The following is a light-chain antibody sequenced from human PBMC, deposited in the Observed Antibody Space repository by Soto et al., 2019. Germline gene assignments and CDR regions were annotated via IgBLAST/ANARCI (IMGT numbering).Light chain of an antibody. CDR3: QQYDTYPLT. Sequence: DIQMTQSPSTLSASVGDRATISCRASQNVGAWLAWYQQRPVKGHKLLIYKASRLGGGVPSRFSGSGYGTEFTLSVSTLLPDDFAIYYCQQYDTYPLTFGGGTRVEI. V-gene: IGKV1-5*03. J-gene: IGKJ4*01. CDR1: QNVGAW. CDR2: KAS.